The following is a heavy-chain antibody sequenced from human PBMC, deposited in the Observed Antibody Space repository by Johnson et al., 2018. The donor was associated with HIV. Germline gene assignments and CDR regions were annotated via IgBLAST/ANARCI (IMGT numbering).Heavy chain of an antibody. CDR3: ARDQVGILWDAFDI. Sequence: VQLVESGGGLVQPGGSLRLSCAASGFTVDDYAMHWVRQAPGKGLEWVSGIYSSGSTYYADSVKGRFTFSRDNSKNTVYLQMNSLRAEDTAFYYCARDQVGILWDAFDIWGQGTMVTVSS. J-gene: IGHJ3*02. V-gene: IGHV3-66*01. D-gene: IGHD3-10*01. CDR2: IYSSGST. CDR1: GFTVDDYA.